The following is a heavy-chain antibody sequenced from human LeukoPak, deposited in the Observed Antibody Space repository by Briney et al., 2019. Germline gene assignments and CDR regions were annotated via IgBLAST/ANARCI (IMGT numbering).Heavy chain of an antibody. CDR1: GFTFSSSA. Sequence: GGSLRLSCAASGFTFSSSAMSWVRQAPGKGLEWASGISGSGVSTYYADSVKGRFTISRDNSKNTLFLQVNSLRAEDTAIYYCANGRGDYERVTRFDYWGQGTLVTVSS. J-gene: IGHJ4*02. D-gene: IGHD4-17*01. CDR2: ISGSGVST. V-gene: IGHV3-23*01. CDR3: ANGRGDYERVTRFDY.